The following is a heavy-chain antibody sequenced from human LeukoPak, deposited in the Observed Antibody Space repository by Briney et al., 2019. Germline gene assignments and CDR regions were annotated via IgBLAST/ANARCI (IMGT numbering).Heavy chain of an antibody. V-gene: IGHV4-30-4*01. CDR1: GGSIISGDYY. Sequence: SETLSLTCTLSGGSIISGDYYWSWIRQPPGKGVEWIGYIYYSGNTYYNPSLKSRFTISLDTSKNQFSLKLSSVTAADTAVYYCARDLSPHGFDPWGQGTLVTVSS. CDR3: ARDLSPHGFDP. J-gene: IGHJ5*02. CDR2: IYYSGNT.